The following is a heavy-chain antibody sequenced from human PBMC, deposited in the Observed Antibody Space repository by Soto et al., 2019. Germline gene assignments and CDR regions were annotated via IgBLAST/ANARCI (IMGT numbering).Heavy chain of an antibody. CDR1: GYTFTNYY. Sequence: QVQLVQSGAEVKKPGASVRISCKASGYTFTNYYMHWVRQAPGQGLQWMGIINPGGGTSTYAQKFQGRLTVTRDTATSTVHMELSSLTSDDTAIYYWARGDRQGGGFDPWGQGTLVTVSS. V-gene: IGHV1-46*01. J-gene: IGHJ5*02. CDR2: INPGGGTS. D-gene: IGHD3-16*01. CDR3: ARGDRQGGGFDP.